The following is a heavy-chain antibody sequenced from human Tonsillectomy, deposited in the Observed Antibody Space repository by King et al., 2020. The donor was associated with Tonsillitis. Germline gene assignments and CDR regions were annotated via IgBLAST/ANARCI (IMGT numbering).Heavy chain of an antibody. CDR1: GGSISSGTYY. D-gene: IGHD3-10*01. CDR2: IYTSGNT. CDR3: AREGRLGHYYYYYYMDV. Sequence: QLQESGPGLVKPSQTLSLTCTVSGGSISSGTYYWNWIRQPAGKRLEWIGRIYTSGNTNYNPSLKSRVTISVDTSKNQFSLKLSSVTAAATAVYYCAREGRLGHYYYYYYMDVWGKGTTVTVSS. V-gene: IGHV4-61*02. J-gene: IGHJ6*03.